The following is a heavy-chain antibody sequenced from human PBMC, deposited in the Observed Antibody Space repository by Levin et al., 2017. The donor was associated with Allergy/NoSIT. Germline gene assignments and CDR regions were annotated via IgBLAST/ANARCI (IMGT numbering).Heavy chain of an antibody. Sequence: PGESLKISCAASGFTFSSYSMNWVRQAPGKGLEWVSYISRSSGDIYYADSVKGRFTISRDNARSSLYLQMNSLRAEDTAVYYCAREDLGSGRYYWGQGTLVAVSS. CDR1: GFTFSSYS. CDR2: ISRSSGDI. V-gene: IGHV3-48*01. CDR3: AREDLGSGRYY. D-gene: IGHD3-10*01. J-gene: IGHJ4*02.